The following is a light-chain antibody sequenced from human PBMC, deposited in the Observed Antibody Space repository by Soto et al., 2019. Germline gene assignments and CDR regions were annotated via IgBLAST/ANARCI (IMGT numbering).Light chain of an antibody. CDR2: DAS. CDR3: QQYNSYSWT. CDR1: QKINSW. Sequence: DIPMTQSPSTLSASVGDRVTITCRASQKINSWLAWYQQKPGEAPKLLIHDASSLKSGVPSRFSGSGSGTEFTLTISSLQPDDFATYYCQQYNSYSWTFGQGTNVEIK. J-gene: IGKJ1*01. V-gene: IGKV1-5*01.